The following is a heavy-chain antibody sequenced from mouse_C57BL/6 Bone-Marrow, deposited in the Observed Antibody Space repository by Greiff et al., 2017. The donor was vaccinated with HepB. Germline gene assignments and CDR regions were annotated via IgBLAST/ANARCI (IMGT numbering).Heavy chain of an antibody. J-gene: IGHJ3*01. CDR2: INPGSGGT. CDR1: GYAFTNYL. Sequence: QVQLQQSGAELVRPGTSVKVSCKASGYAFTNYLIEWVKQRPGQGLEWIGVINPGSGGTNYNEKFKGKATLTADKSSSTAYMPLSSLTSEDSAVYFCARRWLLGAYWGQGTLVTVSA. CDR3: ARRWLLGAY. V-gene: IGHV1-54*01. D-gene: IGHD2-3*01.